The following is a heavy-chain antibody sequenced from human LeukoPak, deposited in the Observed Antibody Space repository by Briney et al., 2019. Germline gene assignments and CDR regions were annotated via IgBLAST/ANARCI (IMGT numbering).Heavy chain of an antibody. CDR2: IYWDDDK. Sequence: SGPTLVNPTQTLTLTCTFSGFSLSTSGVGVGWIRQPPGKALEWLALIYWDDDKRYSPSLKSRLTITKDTSKNQVVLTMTNMDPVDTATYHCAHTDLLFGGVARAFDIWGQGTMVTVSS. CDR1: GFSLSTSGVG. V-gene: IGHV2-5*02. CDR3: AHTDLLFGGVARAFDI. D-gene: IGHD3-16*01. J-gene: IGHJ3*02.